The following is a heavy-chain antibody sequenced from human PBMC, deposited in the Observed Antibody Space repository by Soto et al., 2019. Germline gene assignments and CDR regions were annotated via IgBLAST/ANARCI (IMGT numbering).Heavy chain of an antibody. V-gene: IGHV3-30*19. CDR1: GFTFSSYG. CDR2: ISYDGTDK. Sequence: QVQLVESGGGVVQPGRSLRLSCVASGFTFSSYGMHWVRQAPGKGLEWVAVISYDGTDKYYADSVRGRFTISRDNSKDTLFLQMNSLRADDTALYYCARGGGFCGADCYKGGIDYWGQGALVTVSS. D-gene: IGHD2-21*02. CDR3: ARGGGFCGADCYKGGIDY. J-gene: IGHJ4*02.